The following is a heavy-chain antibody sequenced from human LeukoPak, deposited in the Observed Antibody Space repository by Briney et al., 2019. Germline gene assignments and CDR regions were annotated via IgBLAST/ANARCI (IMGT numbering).Heavy chain of an antibody. CDR3: ASTVAGTYY. D-gene: IGHD6-19*01. Sequence: SETLSLTCAVSGGSISSGGYYWSWIRQPPGKGLEWIGYIYHSGSTYYNPSLKSRVTISVDRSKNHFSLKLSSVTAADTAVYYCASTVAGTYYWGQGTLVTVSS. CDR1: GGSISSGGYY. V-gene: IGHV4-30-2*01. J-gene: IGHJ4*02. CDR2: IYHSGST.